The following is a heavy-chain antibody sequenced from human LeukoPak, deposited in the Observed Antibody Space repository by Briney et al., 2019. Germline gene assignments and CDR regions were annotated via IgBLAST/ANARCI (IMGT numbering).Heavy chain of an antibody. Sequence: SGPTLVNPTQTLTLTCTFSGFSLSTSGVGVGWIRQPPGKALEWLALIYWDDDKRYSPSLKSRLTITKDTSKNQVVLTMTNMDPVDTATYYCAHRSTQGGYCSGGSCYSPFGYWGQGTLVTVSS. CDR1: GFSLSTSGVG. V-gene: IGHV2-5*02. CDR2: IYWDDDK. D-gene: IGHD2-15*01. J-gene: IGHJ4*02. CDR3: AHRSTQGGYCSGGSCYSPFGY.